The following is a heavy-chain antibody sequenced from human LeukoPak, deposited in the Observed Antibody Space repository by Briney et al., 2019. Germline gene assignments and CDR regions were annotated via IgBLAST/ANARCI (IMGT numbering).Heavy chain of an antibody. Sequence: GASAKVSCKAFGYTFTNFGITWVRQAPGQGLEWMGIINPSGGSTSYAQKFQGRVTMTRDTSISTAYMELSRLRSDDTAAYYCASVPEGSGYPVFDYWGQGTLVTVSS. J-gene: IGHJ4*02. CDR2: INPSGGST. V-gene: IGHV1-46*01. D-gene: IGHD3-3*01. CDR1: GYTFTNFG. CDR3: ASVPEGSGYPVFDY.